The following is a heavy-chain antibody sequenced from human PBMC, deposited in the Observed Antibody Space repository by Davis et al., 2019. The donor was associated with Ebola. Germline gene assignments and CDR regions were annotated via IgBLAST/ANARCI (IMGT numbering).Heavy chain of an antibody. CDR1: GFTFSSYS. Sequence: LSLTCAASGFTFSSYSMNWVRQAPGKGLEWVSSISSSSSYIYYADSVKGRFTISRDNAKNSLYLQMNSLRAEDTAVYYCAREGERYCSGGSCYYHGMDVWGQGTTVTVSS. CDR3: AREGERYCSGGSCYYHGMDV. V-gene: IGHV3-21*01. J-gene: IGHJ6*02. D-gene: IGHD2-15*01. CDR2: ISSSSSYI.